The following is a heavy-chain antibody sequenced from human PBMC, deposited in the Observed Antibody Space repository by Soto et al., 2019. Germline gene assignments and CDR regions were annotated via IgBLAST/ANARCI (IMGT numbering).Heavy chain of an antibody. CDR1: GGSISSSTW. CDR2: IYHSGST. D-gene: IGHD5-18*01. Sequence: QVQLQESGPGLVKPSETLSLTCAVSGGSISSSTWWSWVRQPPGKGLEWIGEIYHSGSTNYNPSRTTVLSNSSDGTKQQFFLKLSSQPGACTAVYYCASSGYSYGTRPFDSWGQGTLVTVSS. CDR3: ASSGYSYGTRPFDS. V-gene: IGHV4-4*02. J-gene: IGHJ4*02.